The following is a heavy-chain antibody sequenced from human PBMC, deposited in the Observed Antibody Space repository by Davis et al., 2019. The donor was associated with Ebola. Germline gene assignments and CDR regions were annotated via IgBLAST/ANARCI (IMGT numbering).Heavy chain of an antibody. D-gene: IGHD3-3*01. J-gene: IGHJ6*03. CDR3: AKDLHGPGRFLEWHPSGYYYMDV. V-gene: IGHV3-23*01. CDR2: ISGSGGST. CDR1: GFTFSSYA. Sequence: PGGSLRLSCAASGFTFSSYAMSWVRQAPGKGLEWVSAISGSGGSTYYADSVKGRFTISRDNSKNTLYLQMNSLRAEDTAVYYCAKDLHGPGRFLEWHPSGYYYMDVWGKGTTVTVSS.